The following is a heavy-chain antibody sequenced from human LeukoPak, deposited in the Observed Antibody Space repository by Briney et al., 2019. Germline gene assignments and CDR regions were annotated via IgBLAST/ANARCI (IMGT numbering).Heavy chain of an antibody. CDR2: ISSSSSYT. Sequence: KTGGSLRLSCAASGFTFSDYYMSWIRQAPGKGLEWVSYISSSSSYTNYADSVKGRFTISRDNAKNSLYLQMNSLRAEDTAVYYCARDSGSYYAFDYWGQGTLVTVSS. J-gene: IGHJ4*02. V-gene: IGHV3-11*05. CDR3: ARDSGSYYAFDY. D-gene: IGHD1-26*01. CDR1: GFTFSDYY.